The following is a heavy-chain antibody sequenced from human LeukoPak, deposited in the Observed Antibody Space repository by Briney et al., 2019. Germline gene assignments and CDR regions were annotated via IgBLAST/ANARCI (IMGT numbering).Heavy chain of an antibody. CDR2: ISSTSDYI. V-gene: IGHV3-21*01. D-gene: IGHD3-16*02. CDR1: GYTFSHYS. CDR3: VSGNDPDSTWENYRLDAFDI. Sequence: PGGSLRLSCAASGYTFSHYSVNWVCQAPGKGLEWVSSISSTSDYIYYADSVKGRFTISRDNTKSSLYLQMNSLRAEDTAVYYCVSGNDPDSTWENYRLDAFDIWGQGTTVIVSS. J-gene: IGHJ3*02.